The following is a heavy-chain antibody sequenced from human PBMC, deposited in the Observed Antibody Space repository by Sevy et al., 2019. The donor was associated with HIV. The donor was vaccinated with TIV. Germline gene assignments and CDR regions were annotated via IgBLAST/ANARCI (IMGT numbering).Heavy chain of an antibody. D-gene: IGHD6-13*01. CDR1: GFTFSTYA. CDR2: VSGVDAST. J-gene: IGHJ4*02. V-gene: IGHV3-23*01. Sequence: GGSLRLSCAASGFTFSTYAMNWVCQAPGKGLEWVSAVSGVDASTYYADSVKGRFTISRDNSRNTLYLQMSNLRADDTAVYYCAKDRRTSWGRFDCWGQGTLVTVSS. CDR3: AKDRRTSWGRFDC.